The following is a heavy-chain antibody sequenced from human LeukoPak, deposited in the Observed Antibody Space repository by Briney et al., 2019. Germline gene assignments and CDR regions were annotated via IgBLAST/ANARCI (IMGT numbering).Heavy chain of an antibody. CDR3: ARRGYCSSTSCYTSPSHLDY. J-gene: IGHJ4*02. Sequence: SETLSLTCAVYGGSFSGYYWSWILQPQGKGLEWIGEINHSGSTNYNPSLKSRVTISVDTSKNQFSLKLSSVTAADTAVYYCARRGYCSSTSCYTSPSHLDYWGQGTLVTVSS. V-gene: IGHV4-34*01. CDR2: INHSGST. D-gene: IGHD2-2*02. CDR1: GGSFSGYY.